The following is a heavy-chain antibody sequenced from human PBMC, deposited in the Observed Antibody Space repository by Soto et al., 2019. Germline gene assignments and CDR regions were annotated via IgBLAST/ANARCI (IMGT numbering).Heavy chain of an antibody. J-gene: IGHJ2*01. Sequence: QVQLQESGPGLVKPSETLSLTCTVSGGSISSNYWSWIRQPPGKGLEWIRYSYASGNPNYNPSLNVRLTISVDTSNNQLSLKLTSVTAADTAVYHCARSTINNWYFDLWGRGTLVTVSS. CDR2: SYASGNP. V-gene: IGHV4-59*01. CDR1: GGSISSNY. D-gene: IGHD2-8*01. CDR3: ARSTINNWYFDL.